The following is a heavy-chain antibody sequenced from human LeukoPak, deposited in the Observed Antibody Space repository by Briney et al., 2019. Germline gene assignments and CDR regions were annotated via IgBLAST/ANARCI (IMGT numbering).Heavy chain of an antibody. CDR2: INPNSGGT. J-gene: IGHJ4*02. CDR3: ARSFGVVIRSKSYFDY. D-gene: IGHD3-3*01. V-gene: IGHV1-2*02. Sequence: ASVNVSCKASGYTFTGYYMHWVRQAPGQGLEWMGWINPNSGGTNYAQKFQGRVTMTRDTSISTAYMELSRLRSDDTAVYYCARSFGVVIRSKSYFDYWGRGTLVTVSS. CDR1: GYTFTGYY.